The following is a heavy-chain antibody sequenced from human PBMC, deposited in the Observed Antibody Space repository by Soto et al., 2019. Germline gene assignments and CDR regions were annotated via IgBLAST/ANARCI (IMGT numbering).Heavy chain of an antibody. Sequence: ASVKVSCKASGISFINHYVHWVRQAPGQGPEWMGVINPAGSVTVYALKLQDRVTVTRDTSTSTVYMELNSLTSEDTAIYYCARDNSLTFPAAPGEKKSDSWGWWFDPGGQETLVTVPS. V-gene: IGHV1-46*03. CDR3: ARDNSLTFPAAPGEKKSDSWGWWFDP. J-gene: IGHJ5*02. CDR1: GISFINHY. CDR2: INPAGSVT. D-gene: IGHD6-13*01.